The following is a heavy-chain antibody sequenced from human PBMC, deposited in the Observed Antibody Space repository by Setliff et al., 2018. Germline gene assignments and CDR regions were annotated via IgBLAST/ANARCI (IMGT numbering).Heavy chain of an antibody. Sequence: PGGSLRLSCTVSGFTFGDYAMHWVRQAPGKGLEWVAIIWYDGTNKYYADSVRGRFTISRDSSKNTLYLQMNSLRLEDTAVYYCLVAYTSSWYSSGFDPWGQGTLVTVSS. D-gene: IGHD6-13*01. CDR2: IWYDGTNK. CDR3: LVAYTSSWYSSGFDP. CDR1: GFTFGDYA. V-gene: IGHV3-30*02. J-gene: IGHJ5*02.